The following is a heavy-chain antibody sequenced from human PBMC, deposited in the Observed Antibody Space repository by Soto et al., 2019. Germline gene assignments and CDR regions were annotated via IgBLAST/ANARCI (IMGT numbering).Heavy chain of an antibody. CDR3: ARISPSYPYFYYGMDV. D-gene: IGHD3-10*01. V-gene: IGHV5-51*01. CDR2: IYPYGSET. Sequence: GESLKISCEGSGYSFVTHWIGWVRQMPGKGLEWIGIIYPYGSETTYSPAFPGHVTISADKSTNTAYLQWSSLKASDTAIYYCARISPSYPYFYYGMDVWGQGTTVTVSS. CDR1: GYSFVTHW. J-gene: IGHJ6*02.